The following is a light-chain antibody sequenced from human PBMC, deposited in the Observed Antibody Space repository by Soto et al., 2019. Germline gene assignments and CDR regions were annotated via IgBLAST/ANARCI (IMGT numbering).Light chain of an antibody. Sequence: EIVMTQSPATLSVSPGVRATLSCLASQSVSSNLAWYQPTPGQAPRLLIYGASTRATGIPARFSGSGSGTDCTLTISSLQSEDFAVYYCKQYNNWPWTFGQGTKVEIK. J-gene: IGKJ1*01. CDR1: QSVSSN. CDR3: KQYNNWPWT. CDR2: GAS. V-gene: IGKV3-15*01.